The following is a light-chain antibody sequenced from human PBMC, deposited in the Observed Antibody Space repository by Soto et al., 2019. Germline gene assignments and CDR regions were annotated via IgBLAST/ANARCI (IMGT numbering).Light chain of an antibody. CDR3: QQYGSTPYT. V-gene: IGKV3-20*01. CDR1: QSVSSSY. CDR2: GAS. Sequence: EIVLTQSPGTLSLSPGERATLSCRASQSVSSSYLAWYQQKPGQAPRLLIYGASSRATGIPDRFSGSGSGTDFTVTISRLEPEDFAVYYCQQYGSTPYTCGQGTELEIK. J-gene: IGKJ2*01.